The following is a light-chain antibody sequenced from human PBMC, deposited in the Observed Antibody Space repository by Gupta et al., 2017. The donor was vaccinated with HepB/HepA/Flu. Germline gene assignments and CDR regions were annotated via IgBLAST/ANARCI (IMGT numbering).Light chain of an antibody. Sequence: IQIAQSPSSLSPSVGDSVTITCRGGPNLSNYVSWYQQRPGKAPKLLIYAATNLHTGVSSRFSGSASGTCVTLTISNLQPEDLATYYCQQIHSNISFGPGTKVDVK. J-gene: IGKJ3*01. CDR3: QQIHSNIS. CDR1: PNLSNY. CDR2: AAT. V-gene: IGKV1-39*01.